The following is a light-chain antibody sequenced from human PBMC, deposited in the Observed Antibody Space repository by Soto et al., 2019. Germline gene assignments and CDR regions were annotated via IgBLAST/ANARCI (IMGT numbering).Light chain of an antibody. CDR1: SSDVGGYNY. Sequence: QSALTQPASVSGSPGQSITISCTGTSSDVGGYNYVSWYQQHPGKAPTLLVYAVNKRPSWVSNRFSGSKSGNTASLTISGLQTEDEAVYYCCSYTGTGTLPLFGGGTKVTVL. V-gene: IGLV2-14*03. J-gene: IGLJ2*01. CDR2: AVN. CDR3: CSYTGTGTLPL.